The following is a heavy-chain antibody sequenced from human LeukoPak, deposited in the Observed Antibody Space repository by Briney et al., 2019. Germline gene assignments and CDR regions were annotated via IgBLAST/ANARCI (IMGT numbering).Heavy chain of an antibody. Sequence: ASVKVSCKASGYTFTTYDINWVRQATGQGLEWLGRTDPNSGNTGYAQKFQGRLTITRNTSISTAYMELSSLRSEDTAVYYCARGHISDYWGQGTLVTVSS. J-gene: IGHJ4*02. CDR3: ARGHISDY. D-gene: IGHD2-21*01. CDR2: TDPNSGNT. V-gene: IGHV1-8*03. CDR1: GYTFTTYD.